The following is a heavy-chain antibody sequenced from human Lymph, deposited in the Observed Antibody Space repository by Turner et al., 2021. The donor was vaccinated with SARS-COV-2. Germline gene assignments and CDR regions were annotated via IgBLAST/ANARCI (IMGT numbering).Heavy chain of an antibody. Sequence: QVQLVQSGAEVKKPGASVKVSCKAPGYTFTSYDINWVRQATGQGLEWMGWMNPNSGNTGYEQKFKGRVTMTRNNSISTAYMELSSLRSEDTAVYYCARGRYSGGGMDVWGQGTTVTVSS. CDR2: MNPNSGNT. CDR1: GYTFTSYD. CDR3: ARGRYSGGGMDV. J-gene: IGHJ6*02. D-gene: IGHD1-26*01. V-gene: IGHV1-8*02.